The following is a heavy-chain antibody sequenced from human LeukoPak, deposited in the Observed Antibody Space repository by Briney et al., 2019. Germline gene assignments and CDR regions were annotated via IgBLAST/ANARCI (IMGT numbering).Heavy chain of an antibody. CDR3: ARGHSSGWYYYYYMDV. CDR1: GFTFSSYG. D-gene: IGHD6-19*01. CDR2: ISSSGSTI. V-gene: IGHV3-48*04. Sequence: GGSLRLSCAASGFTFSSYGMSWVRQAPGKGLEWVSYISSSGSTIYYADSVKGRFTISRDNAKNSLYLQMNSLRAEDTAVYYCARGHSSGWYYYYYMDVWGKGTTVTISS. J-gene: IGHJ6*03.